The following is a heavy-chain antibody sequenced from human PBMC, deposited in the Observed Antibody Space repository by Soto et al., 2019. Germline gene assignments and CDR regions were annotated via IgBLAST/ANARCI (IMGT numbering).Heavy chain of an antibody. V-gene: IGHV3-23*01. D-gene: IGHD2-21*02. CDR2: IKSDGSST. J-gene: IGHJ5*02. Sequence: EVQLLESGGDLVQPGGSLRLSCVASGFSFDNYAMRWVRQAPGKGLEWVSAIKSDGSSTYYAASVKDRFIISRDNSKNTLYLHRDSLRAEDTAVYYCAQLGLMTFSHKRDFNPWGRVTLGTVSS. CDR1: GFSFDNYA. CDR3: AQLGLMTFSHKRDFNP.